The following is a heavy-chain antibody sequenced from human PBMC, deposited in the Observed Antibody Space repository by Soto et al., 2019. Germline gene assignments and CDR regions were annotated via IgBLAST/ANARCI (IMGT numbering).Heavy chain of an antibody. V-gene: IGHV1-18*01. CDR1: GYTFTLFG. CDR3: ASGGQYRYFDY. Sequence: QVQLVQSGAEVKKPGASVKVSCTTSGYTFTLFGITWVRQAPGQGLQGMGWISPYNGDTKYAEKLEGRVTLTTDTSTDTAYMELTSLTSDDTAEYYCASGGQYRYFDYWGQGTLVTVSS. D-gene: IGHD2-2*02. CDR2: ISPYNGDT. J-gene: IGHJ4*02.